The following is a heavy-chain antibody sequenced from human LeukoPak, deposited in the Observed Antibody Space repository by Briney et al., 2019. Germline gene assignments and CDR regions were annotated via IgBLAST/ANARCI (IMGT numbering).Heavy chain of an antibody. V-gene: IGHV3-9*01. J-gene: IGHJ5*02. Sequence: PGRSLRLSYAASGFTFDDYAMHWVRQAPGKGLEWVSGISWNSGSIGYADSVKGRFTISRDNAKNSLYLQVNSLRAEDTALYYCAKGRDKYQLLSKNWFDPWGQGTLVTVSS. CDR1: GFTFDDYA. CDR3: AKGRDKYQLLSKNWFDP. D-gene: IGHD2-2*01. CDR2: ISWNSGSI.